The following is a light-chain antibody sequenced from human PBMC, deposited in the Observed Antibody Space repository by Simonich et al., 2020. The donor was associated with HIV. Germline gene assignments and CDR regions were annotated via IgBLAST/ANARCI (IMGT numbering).Light chain of an antibody. V-gene: IGKV1-39*01. Sequence: DIQMTQAPSSLSASVGDRVTITCRASQSIISYLNGYQQKPGKATKLLIYAASSLQSGVPLRFSGSGSGTDFTLTISSLQPEDFATYYCQQSYSTPLTFGGGTKVEIK. CDR2: AAS. CDR1: QSIISY. J-gene: IGKJ4*01. CDR3: QQSYSTPLT.